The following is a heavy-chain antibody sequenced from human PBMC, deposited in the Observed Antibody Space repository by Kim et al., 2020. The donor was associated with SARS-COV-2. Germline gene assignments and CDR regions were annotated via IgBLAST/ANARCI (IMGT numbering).Heavy chain of an antibody. CDR2: GST. D-gene: IGHD3-10*01. V-gene: IGHV4-34*01. Sequence: GSTHYNPSLKSRVTISVDTSKNQFSLKLSSVTAADTAVYYCARGRGPWSYWGQGTLVTVSS. CDR3: ARGRGPWSY. J-gene: IGHJ4*02.